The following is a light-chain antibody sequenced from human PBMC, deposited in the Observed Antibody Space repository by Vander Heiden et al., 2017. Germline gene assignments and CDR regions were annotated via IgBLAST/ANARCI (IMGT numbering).Light chain of an antibody. V-gene: IGKV3-11*01. J-gene: IGKJ4*01. CDR1: QSVSSY. CDR2: DAS. Sequence: DIVLTQSPVTLSLSPGERATLSCRASQSVSSYLAWYQQKPGQAPRLLIYDASNSSTGIPARFSGSGSGTDFTLTISSLEPEDFAVYYCQQRSNWPTFGGGTKVEIK. CDR3: QQRSNWPT.